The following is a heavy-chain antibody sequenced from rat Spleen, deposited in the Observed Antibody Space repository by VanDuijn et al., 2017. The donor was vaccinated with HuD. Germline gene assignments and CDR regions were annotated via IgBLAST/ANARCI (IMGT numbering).Heavy chain of an antibody. CDR2: ISYGDSSGHSGP. CDR3: ARPTEGIAWFAY. J-gene: IGHJ3*01. Sequence: EVQLVESGGGLVQPGRSLKLSCAASGFTFSDYGVAWVRQAPTTGLEWVATISYGDSSGHSGPYYRYSVKGRFTISRDIAKSILFLEMDSLRSEDTATYYCARPTEGIAWFAYWGQGTLVTVSS. CDR1: GFTFSDYG. V-gene: IGHV5-29*01. D-gene: IGHD1-11*01.